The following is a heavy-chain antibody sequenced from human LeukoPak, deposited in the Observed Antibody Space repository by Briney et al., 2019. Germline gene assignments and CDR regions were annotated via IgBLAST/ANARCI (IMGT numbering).Heavy chain of an antibody. J-gene: IGHJ5*02. Sequence: PSETLSLTCAVYGGSFSGYYWSWIRQPPGKGLEWIGEINHSGSTNYNPSLKSRVTISVDTSKNQFSLKLRSVTAADTAVYYCARGWRDLPASGPNWFDPWGQGTLVTVSS. CDR3: ARGWRDLPASGPNWFDP. D-gene: IGHD2-2*01. CDR1: GGSFSGYY. V-gene: IGHV4-34*01. CDR2: INHSGST.